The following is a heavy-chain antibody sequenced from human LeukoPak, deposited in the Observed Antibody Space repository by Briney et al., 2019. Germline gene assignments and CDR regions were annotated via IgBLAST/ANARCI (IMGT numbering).Heavy chain of an antibody. D-gene: IGHD2-2*02. CDR1: GYTFTGYY. Sequence: ASVRVSCKASGYTFTGYYMHWVRQAPGQGLEWMGWINPNSGGTNYAQKFQGRVTMTRDTSISTAYMELSRLRSDDTAVYYCARGWGYTGHLDYWGQGTLVTVSS. V-gene: IGHV1-2*02. CDR2: INPNSGGT. CDR3: ARGWGYTGHLDY. J-gene: IGHJ4*02.